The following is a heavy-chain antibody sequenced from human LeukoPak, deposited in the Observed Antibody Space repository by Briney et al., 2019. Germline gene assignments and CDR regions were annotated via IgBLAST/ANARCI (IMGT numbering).Heavy chain of an antibody. J-gene: IGHJ6*02. V-gene: IGHV4-59*08. Sequence: PSETLSLSCSVSGGSISNYYWTWIRQPPGKGLEWIGYIYYSGNTNYNPSLKSRVTISLDTSKNQLSLKLTSVTAADTAVYYCARCSRGTSVGMDVWGQGTTVTVSS. D-gene: IGHD1-1*01. CDR2: IYYSGNT. CDR3: ARCSRGTSVGMDV. CDR1: GGSISNYY.